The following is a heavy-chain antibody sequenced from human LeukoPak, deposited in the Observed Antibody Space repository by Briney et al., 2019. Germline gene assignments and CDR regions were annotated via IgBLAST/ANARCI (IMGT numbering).Heavy chain of an antibody. CDR3: TRVVTGPSGGSYMPLDI. D-gene: IGHD1-26*01. Sequence: PGRSLRLSCTASGFTFGDXXXXXXRQXPXKGXXXXXXXXXXXHGGTTAYAASVKGRXTISRDDSKSIAYLQMNSLKTEDTAVYYCTRVVTGPSGGSYMPLDIWGQGTMVTVSS. J-gene: IGHJ3*02. CDR2: XXXXXHGGTT. CDR1: GFTFGDXX. V-gene: IGHV3-49*03.